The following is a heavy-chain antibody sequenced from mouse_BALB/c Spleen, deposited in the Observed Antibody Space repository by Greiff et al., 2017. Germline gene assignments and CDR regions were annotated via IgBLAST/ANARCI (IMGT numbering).Heavy chain of an antibody. V-gene: IGHV3-2*02. J-gene: IGHJ1*01. CDR3: AREYGNLWYFDV. Sequence: ESGPGLVKPSQSLSLTCTVTGYSITSDYAWNWIRQFPGNKLEWMGYISYSGSTSYNPSLKSRISITRDTSKNQFFLQLNSVTTEDTATYYCAREYGNLWYFDVWGAGTTVTVSS. D-gene: IGHD2-10*02. CDR2: ISYSGST. CDR1: GYSITSDYA.